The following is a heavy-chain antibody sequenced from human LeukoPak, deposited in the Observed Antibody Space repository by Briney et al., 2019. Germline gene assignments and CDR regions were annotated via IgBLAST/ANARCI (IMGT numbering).Heavy chain of an antibody. CDR1: GFSFSSYS. CDR3: ARVPDAPDAFDI. V-gene: IGHV3-21*01. CDR2: ISSSSSYI. D-gene: IGHD2-2*01. Sequence: PGGSLRLSCAASGFSFSSYSMNWVRQAPGKGLEWVSSISSSSSYIYYVDSVKGRFTISRDNAKNSLYLQMNSLRAEDTAVYYCARVPDAPDAFDIWGQGTMVTVSS. J-gene: IGHJ3*02.